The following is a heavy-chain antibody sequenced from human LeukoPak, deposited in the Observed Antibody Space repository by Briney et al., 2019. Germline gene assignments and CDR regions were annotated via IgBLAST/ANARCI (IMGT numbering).Heavy chain of an antibody. D-gene: IGHD4-23*01. V-gene: IGHV3-21*01. CDR3: ASLSTAVVTSYYFDY. CDR2: ISSSSSCI. J-gene: IGHJ4*02. CDR1: GFTFSSYS. Sequence: GGSLRLPCAASGFTFSSYSMNWVRQAPGKGLEWVSSISSSSSCIYYADSVKGRFTISRDNAKNSLYLQMNSLRAEDTAVYYCASLSTAVVTSYYFDYWGQGTLVTVSS.